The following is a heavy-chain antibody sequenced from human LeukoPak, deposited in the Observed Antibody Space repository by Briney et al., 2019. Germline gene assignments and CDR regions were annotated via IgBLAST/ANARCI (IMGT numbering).Heavy chain of an antibody. D-gene: IGHD6-13*01. CDR1: GYSFTSYW. CDR2: IYPSDSDT. CDR3: ARHGQQLVGDY. V-gene: IGHV5-51*01. J-gene: IGHJ4*02. Sequence: GESLKISCKGSGYSFTSYWIGWVRQMPGKDMGWMGIIYPSDSDTRYNPSFQGRVTMSADKSINTAYLQWSSLKDSDTAMYYCARHGQQLVGDYWGQGTLVTVSS.